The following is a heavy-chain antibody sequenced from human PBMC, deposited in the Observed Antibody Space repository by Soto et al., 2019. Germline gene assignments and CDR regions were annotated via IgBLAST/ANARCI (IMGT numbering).Heavy chain of an antibody. CDR2: ISYDGSNK. V-gene: IGHV3-30-3*01. Sequence: GGSLRLSCAASGFTFSSYAMHWVRQAPGKGLEWVAVISYDGSNKYYADSVKGRFTISRDNSKNTLYLQMNSLRAEDTAVYYCARPRGVYYGSETDYGMDVWGQGTTVTVSS. J-gene: IGHJ6*02. CDR1: GFTFSSYA. D-gene: IGHD3-10*01. CDR3: ARPRGVYYGSETDYGMDV.